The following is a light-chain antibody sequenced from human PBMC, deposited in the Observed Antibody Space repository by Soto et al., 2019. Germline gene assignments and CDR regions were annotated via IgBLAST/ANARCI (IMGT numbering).Light chain of an antibody. J-gene: IGKJ5*01. CDR1: QTISSW. Sequence: DIQMTQSPSTLSGSVGDRVTITCRASQTISSWLAWYQQKPGKAPKLLIYDVSTLESGVPSRFSGSGSGTDFTLTISCLQSEDFATYYCQQYYSYPITFGQGTRLEIK. V-gene: IGKV1-5*01. CDR3: QQYYSYPIT. CDR2: DVS.